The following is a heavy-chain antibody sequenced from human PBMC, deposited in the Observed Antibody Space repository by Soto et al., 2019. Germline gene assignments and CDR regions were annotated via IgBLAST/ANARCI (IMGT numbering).Heavy chain of an antibody. CDR1: GYTFTSYP. D-gene: IGHD3-3*02. CDR2: INAGNGDT. V-gene: IGHV1-3*01. CDR3: ARDKDRQQLGGNYYYILDV. Sequence: ASVKVSCKASGYTFTSYPMHWVRQAGQRLEWMGWINAGNGDTKYSQKFQGRVTITRDTSASTDFMELSGLKSDDTAVYYCARDKDRQQLGGNYYYILDVWGQGTTVTVSS. J-gene: IGHJ6*02.